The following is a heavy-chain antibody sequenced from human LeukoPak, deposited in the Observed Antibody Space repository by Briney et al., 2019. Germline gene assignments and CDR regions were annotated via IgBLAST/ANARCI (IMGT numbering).Heavy chain of an antibody. CDR1: GGSISSSNW. V-gene: IGHV4-4*02. Sequence: SETLSLTCAVSGGSISSSNWWSWIRQPPGKGLEWIGEIYHSGSTNYNPSLKSRVTISVDKSKTQFSLKLSSVTAADTAVYYCARYLDYGGNSRVFQHWGQGTLVTVSS. CDR3: ARYLDYGGNSRVFQH. J-gene: IGHJ1*01. D-gene: IGHD4-23*01. CDR2: IYHSGST.